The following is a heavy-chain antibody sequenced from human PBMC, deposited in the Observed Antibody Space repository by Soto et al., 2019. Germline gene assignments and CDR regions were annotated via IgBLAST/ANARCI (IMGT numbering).Heavy chain of an antibody. D-gene: IGHD3-22*01. CDR1: GYTFTSYY. V-gene: IGHV1-46*01. Sequence: SVKVSCKASGYTFTSYYMHWVRQAPVQGLEWMGIINPSGGSTSYAQKFQGGVTMTRDTSTSTVYMELSSLRSEDTAVYYCARDLGYYDSSGYYPGYWGQGTLVTVSS. CDR2: INPSGGST. J-gene: IGHJ4*02. CDR3: ARDLGYYDSSGYYPGY.